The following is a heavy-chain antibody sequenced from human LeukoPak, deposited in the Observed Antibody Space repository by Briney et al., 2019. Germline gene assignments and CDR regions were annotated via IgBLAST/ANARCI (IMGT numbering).Heavy chain of an antibody. J-gene: IGHJ4*02. CDR1: GFTFSSYS. D-gene: IGHD6-6*01. CDR2: ISSSSSTI. V-gene: IGHV3-48*01. CDR3: ARMSIAAHFDY. Sequence: AGGSLRLSCAASGFTFSSYSMNWVRQAPGKGLEWVSYISSSSSTIYYADSVKGRFTISRDNAKNSLYLQMNSLRAEDTAVYYCARMSIAAHFDYWGQGTLVTVSS.